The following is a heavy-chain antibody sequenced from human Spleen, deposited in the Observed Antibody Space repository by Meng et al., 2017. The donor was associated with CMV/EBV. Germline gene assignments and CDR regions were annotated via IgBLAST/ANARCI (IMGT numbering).Heavy chain of an antibody. V-gene: IGHV1-69*10. CDR1: GYTFTSYG. CDR2: IIPILGIA. J-gene: IGHJ4*02. D-gene: IGHD1-26*01. Sequence: SVKVSCKASGYTFTSYGISWVRQAPGQGLEWMGGIIPILGIANYAQKFQGRVTITADKSTSTAYMELSSLRSEDTAVYYCARGASGSYYAFDYWGQGTLVTVSS. CDR3: ARGASGSYYAFDY.